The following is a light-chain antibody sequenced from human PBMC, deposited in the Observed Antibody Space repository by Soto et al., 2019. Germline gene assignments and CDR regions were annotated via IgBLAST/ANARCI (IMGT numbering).Light chain of an antibody. J-gene: IGKJ1*01. CDR2: KAS. CDR1: QSISSW. V-gene: IGKV1-5*03. Sequence: DIPMTQSPSTLSASVGDRVTITCRASQSISSWLAWYQQKPGKAPKIMIYKASSLESGVPSRFSGSGSGTEFTLTISSLQPDDVATYYCQQYNSYSWTLGQGTKVDIK. CDR3: QQYNSYSWT.